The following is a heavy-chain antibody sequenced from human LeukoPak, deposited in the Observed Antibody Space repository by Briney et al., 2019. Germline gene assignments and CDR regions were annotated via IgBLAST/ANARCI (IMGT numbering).Heavy chain of an antibody. Sequence: ASVKVSCKASGYTFTGYYMHWARPTHGPGLDWMGRITPTRGGTNYAQKFQGRVTMTRDTSISTAYMELSRLRSDDTAVYYCARGRGYSYGYALKTTPEDDYWGQGTLVTVSS. CDR1: GYTFTGYY. CDR3: ARGRGYSYGYALKTTPEDDY. D-gene: IGHD5-18*01. J-gene: IGHJ4*02. CDR2: ITPTRGGT. V-gene: IGHV1-2*06.